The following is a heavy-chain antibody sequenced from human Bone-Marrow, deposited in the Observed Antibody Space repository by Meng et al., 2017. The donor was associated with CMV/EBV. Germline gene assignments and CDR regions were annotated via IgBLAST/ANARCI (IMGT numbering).Heavy chain of an antibody. Sequence: GESLKISCAASGFTFSSSWMSWVRQAPGKGLEWVANIKQDGSEKYYVDSVKGRFTISRDNAKNSLYLQMNSLRAEDMAVYYCARDAGTYYYDSSGNYWSYFYGMDVWGQGTTVTVSS. CDR2: IKQDGSEK. J-gene: IGHJ6*02. V-gene: IGHV3-7*01. CDR3: ARDAGTYYYDSSGNYWSYFYGMDV. D-gene: IGHD3-22*01. CDR1: GFTFSSSW.